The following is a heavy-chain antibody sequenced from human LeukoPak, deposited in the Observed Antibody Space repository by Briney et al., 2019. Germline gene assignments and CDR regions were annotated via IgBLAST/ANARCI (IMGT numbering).Heavy chain of an antibody. J-gene: IGHJ4*02. D-gene: IGHD6-19*01. Sequence: SETLSLTCAVSGYSISSGYYWGWIRQPPGKGLEWIGSIYHSGSTYYNPSLKSRVTISVDTSKNQFSLKLSSVTAADTAVYYCARVYSSGWLRTDYWGQGTLVTVSS. V-gene: IGHV4-38-2*01. CDR3: ARVYSSGWLRTDY. CDR1: GYSISSGYY. CDR2: IYHSGST.